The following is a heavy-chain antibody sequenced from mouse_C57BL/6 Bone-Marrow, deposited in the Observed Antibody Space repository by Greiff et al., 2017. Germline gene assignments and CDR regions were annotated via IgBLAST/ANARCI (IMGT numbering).Heavy chain of an antibody. Sequence: QVQLQQPGAELVKPGASVKLSCKASGYTFTSYWMQWVKQRPGQGLEWIGEIDPSDSYTNYNQKFKGKATLTVDTSSSTAYMQLSSLTSEDSAVYYCAALPDYYHYAMDYWGQGTSVTVSS. V-gene: IGHV1-50*01. CDR2: IDPSDSYT. D-gene: IGHD1-1*02. CDR3: AALPDYYHYAMDY. CDR1: GYTFTSYW. J-gene: IGHJ4*01.